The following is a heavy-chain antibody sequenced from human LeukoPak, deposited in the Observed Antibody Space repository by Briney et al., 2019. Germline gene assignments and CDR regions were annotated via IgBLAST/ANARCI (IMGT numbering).Heavy chain of an antibody. CDR1: GFTFSDYY. V-gene: IGHV3-11*01. D-gene: IGHD3-16*01. CDR2: ISSSGSTI. CDR3: SRDVMIGLGGLYCPDY. Sequence: GGSLRLSCAASGFTFSDYYMSWIRQAPGKGLEWVSYISSSGSTIYYADSVKGRFTISRDNAKNSLYLQMNSLKTEDTAVYYCSRDVMIGLGGLYCPDYWGQGTLVTVSS. J-gene: IGHJ4*02.